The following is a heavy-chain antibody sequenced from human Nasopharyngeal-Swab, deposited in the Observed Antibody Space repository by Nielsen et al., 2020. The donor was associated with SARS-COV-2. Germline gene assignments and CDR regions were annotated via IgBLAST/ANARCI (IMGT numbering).Heavy chain of an antibody. Sequence: SQTLSLTCAVYGGSFSGYYWSWIRQPPGKGLEWIGEINHSGSTNYNPSLKSRVTISVDTSKNQFSLKLSSVTAADTAVYYCARASRGTSTRTFDYWGQGTLVTVSS. CDR3: ARASRGTSTRTFDY. J-gene: IGHJ4*02. V-gene: IGHV4-34*01. CDR2: INHSGST. D-gene: IGHD1-1*01. CDR1: GGSFSGYY.